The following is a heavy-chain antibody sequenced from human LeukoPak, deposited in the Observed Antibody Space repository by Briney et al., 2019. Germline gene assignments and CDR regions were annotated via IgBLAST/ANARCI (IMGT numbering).Heavy chain of an antibody. Sequence: SETLSLTCTVSGGSISSGSYYWSWIRQPPGKGLEWIGYIYHSGSTYYNPSLKSRVTISVDRSKNQFSLKLSSVTAADTAVYYCARGGYSSSTRRLFDYWGQGTLVTVSS. D-gene: IGHD6-13*01. CDR1: GGSISSGSYY. J-gene: IGHJ4*02. CDR2: IYHSGST. CDR3: ARGGYSSSTRRLFDY. V-gene: IGHV4-30-2*01.